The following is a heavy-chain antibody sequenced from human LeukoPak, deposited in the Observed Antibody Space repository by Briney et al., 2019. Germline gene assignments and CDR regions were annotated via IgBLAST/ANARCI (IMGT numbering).Heavy chain of an antibody. CDR2: ISSSSSYI. D-gene: IGHD2-2*01. Sequence: PGGSLRLSCAASGFTFSSYSMNWVRQAPGKGLEWGSSISSSSSYIYYADSVKGRFTISRDNAKNSLYLQMNSLRAEDTAVYYCAKALGYCSSTSCSYYFDYWGQGTLVTVSS. CDR1: GFTFSSYS. V-gene: IGHV3-21*01. J-gene: IGHJ4*02. CDR3: AKALGYCSSTSCSYYFDY.